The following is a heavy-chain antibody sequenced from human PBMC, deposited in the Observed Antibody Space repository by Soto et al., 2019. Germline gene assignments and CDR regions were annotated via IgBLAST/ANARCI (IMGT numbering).Heavy chain of an antibody. CDR2: IKQDGSEK. CDR1: GFTSSNYW. J-gene: IGHJ6*04. Sequence: EVQVVESGGGLVQPGGSLRLSCVASGFTSSNYWVNWVRQAPGKGLEWVANIKQDGSEKNYVDSVKGRFTISRDNAKNSRYLQMNSLRAEDTAVYYCAGSTSSWGVWGKGTTVTVSS. CDR3: AGSTSSWGV. D-gene: IGHD6-13*01. V-gene: IGHV3-7*01.